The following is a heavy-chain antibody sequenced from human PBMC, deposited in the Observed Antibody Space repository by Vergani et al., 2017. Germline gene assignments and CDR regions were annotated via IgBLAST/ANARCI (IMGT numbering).Heavy chain of an antibody. D-gene: IGHD3-3*02. Sequence: EVQLVQSGAEVKKPGESLKISCKGSGYSFTSYWIGWVRQMPGKGLEWMGIIYPGDSDTRYSPSFQGQVTISADKSISTAYLQWSSRKASDTAMYYCARHGPRGXSKKDDYYYYGMDVWGQGTTVTVSS. CDR1: GYSFTSYW. J-gene: IGHJ6*02. V-gene: IGHV5-51*01. CDR2: IYPGDSDT. CDR3: ARHGPRGXSKKDDYYYYGMDV.